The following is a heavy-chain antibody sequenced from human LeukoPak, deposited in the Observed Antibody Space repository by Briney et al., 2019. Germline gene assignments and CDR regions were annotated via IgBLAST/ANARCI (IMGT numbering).Heavy chain of an antibody. CDR1: GFTLSSFA. CDR3: ARDSDSSGYSDY. D-gene: IGHD3-22*01. V-gene: IGHV3-23*01. J-gene: IGHJ4*02. CDR2: LSSSGVRT. Sequence: GGSLRLSCTASGFTLSSFAMSWVRQAPGKGLELVSTLSSSGVRTYYADSVKGRFTISRDNSKNTLYLQMNSLRAEDTAVYYCARDSDSSGYSDYWGQGTLVTVSS.